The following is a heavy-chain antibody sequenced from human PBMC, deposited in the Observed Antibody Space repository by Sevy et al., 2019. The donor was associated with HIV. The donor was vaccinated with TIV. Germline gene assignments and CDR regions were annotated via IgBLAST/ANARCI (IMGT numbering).Heavy chain of an antibody. CDR3: ARLYYGSGSYPTYYYYYGMDV. Sequence: GESLKISCAASGFTFSSYEMNWVRQAPGKGLEWVSYISSSGSTIYYADSVKGRFTISRDNAKNSLYLQMNSLRAEDTAVYYCARLYYGSGSYPTYYYYYGMDVWGQGTTVTVSS. CDR2: ISSSGSTI. V-gene: IGHV3-48*03. D-gene: IGHD3-10*01. CDR1: GFTFSSYE. J-gene: IGHJ6*02.